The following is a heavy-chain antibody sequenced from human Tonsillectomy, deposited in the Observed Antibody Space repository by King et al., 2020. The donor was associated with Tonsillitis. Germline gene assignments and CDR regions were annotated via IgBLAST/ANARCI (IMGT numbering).Heavy chain of an antibody. CDR2: INPSGGST. J-gene: IGHJ4*02. CDR3: ARDSSPGSYYDSSGYLDY. Sequence: VQLVQSGAEVKKPGASVKVSCKASGYTFTSYYIHWVRQAPGQGLEWMGIINPSGGSTSYAQKFQGRVTMTRDTSTSTVYMELSSLRSEDTAVYYCARDSSPGSYYDSSGYLDYWGQGTLVTVSS. V-gene: IGHV1-46*03. D-gene: IGHD3-22*01. CDR1: GYTFTSYY.